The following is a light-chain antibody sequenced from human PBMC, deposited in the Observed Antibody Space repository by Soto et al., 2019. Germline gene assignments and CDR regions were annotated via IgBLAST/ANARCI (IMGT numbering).Light chain of an antibody. CDR1: QTIMTY. Sequence: DIQMTRSPSSLSASIGDRVTLTCRASQTIMTYLNWYQQKPGEAPKLLIYTASTLQTGVPSRFSGTGSGTDFTLTISGLQHEDFATYYCQQNYSAPRTFGKGTKV. V-gene: IGKV1-39*01. J-gene: IGKJ1*01. CDR3: QQNYSAPRT. CDR2: TAS.